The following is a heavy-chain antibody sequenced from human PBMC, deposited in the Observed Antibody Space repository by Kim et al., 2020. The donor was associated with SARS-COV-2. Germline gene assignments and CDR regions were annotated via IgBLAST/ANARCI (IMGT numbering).Heavy chain of an antibody. CDR3: ARDSTVEYSSQYYFDY. V-gene: IGHV3-30*04. CDR1: GFTFSSYA. J-gene: IGHJ4*02. Sequence: GGSLRLSCAASGFTFSSYAMHWVRQAPGKGLEWVAVISYDGSNKYYADSVKGRFTISRDNSKNTLYLQMNSLRAEDTAVYYCARDSTVEYSSQYYFDYWGQGTLVTVSS. CDR2: ISYDGSNK. D-gene: IGHD6-6*01.